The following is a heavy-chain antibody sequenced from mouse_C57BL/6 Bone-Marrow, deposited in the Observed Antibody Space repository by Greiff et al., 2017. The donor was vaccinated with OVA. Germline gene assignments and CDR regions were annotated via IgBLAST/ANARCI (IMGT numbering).Heavy chain of an antibody. Sequence: QVQLQQPGAELVMPGASVKLSCKASGYTFTSYWMHWVKQRPGQGLEWIGEIDPSDSYTNYNQKFKGKSTLTVDTSSSTAYMQLSSLTSEDSAVYYCARGDGYYGDAMDYWGQGTSVTVSS. D-gene: IGHD2-3*01. J-gene: IGHJ4*01. CDR2: IDPSDSYT. V-gene: IGHV1-69*01. CDR3: ARGDGYYGDAMDY. CDR1: GYTFTSYW.